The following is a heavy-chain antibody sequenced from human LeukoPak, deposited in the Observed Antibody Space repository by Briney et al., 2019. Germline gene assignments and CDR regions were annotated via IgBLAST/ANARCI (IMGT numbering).Heavy chain of an antibody. CDR2: INAGGGTQ. CDR3: AKRPRGSSSWYYFDY. V-gene: IGHV3-23*01. D-gene: IGHD6-13*01. CDR1: GFTFSSYA. J-gene: IGHJ4*02. Sequence: GGSLRLSCAASGFTFSSYAMTWVRQPPGKGLEWVSLINAGGGTQYYADSLKGGSTHSRDNSKNTLYLQMSSLRAEDTAVYYCAKRPRGSSSWYYFDYWGQGTVVTVSS.